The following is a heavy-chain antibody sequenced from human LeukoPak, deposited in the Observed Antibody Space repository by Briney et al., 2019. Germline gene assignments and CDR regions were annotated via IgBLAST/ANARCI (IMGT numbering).Heavy chain of an antibody. CDR2: INWNGGST. Sequence: GGSLRLSCAASGFTFDDYGMSWVRQAPGKGLEWVSGINWNGGSTGYADSVKGRFTISRDNAKNSLYLQMNSLRAEDTALYYSARLGRHDYVWGSYRYHFDYWGQGTLVTVSS. V-gene: IGHV3-20*04. CDR1: GFTFDDYG. D-gene: IGHD3-16*02. J-gene: IGHJ4*02. CDR3: ARLGRHDYVWGSYRYHFDY.